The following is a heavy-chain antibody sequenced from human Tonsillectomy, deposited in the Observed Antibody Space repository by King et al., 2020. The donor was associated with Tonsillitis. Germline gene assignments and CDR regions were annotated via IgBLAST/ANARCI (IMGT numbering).Heavy chain of an antibody. Sequence: VQLVESGGGLVQPGGSLRVSCAGSGFSISNYAMGWVRQAAGKGLEWVSAISGSGDTTFYADPVKGRFTISRDNSKNTLYLQMNSLRVEDTALYFCAKRHMGATVAGMNIDNWGQGTLVTVSS. J-gene: IGHJ4*02. D-gene: IGHD6-19*01. CDR2: ISGSGDTT. CDR3: AKRHMGATVAGMNIDN. CDR1: GFSISNYA. V-gene: IGHV3-23*04.